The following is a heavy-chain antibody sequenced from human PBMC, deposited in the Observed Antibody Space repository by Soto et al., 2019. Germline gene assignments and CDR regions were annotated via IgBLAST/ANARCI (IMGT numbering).Heavy chain of an antibody. D-gene: IGHD6-13*01. CDR3: ARAPRQTIAAAGSHYYYGMDV. CDR2: IYYSGST. Sequence: PSETLSLTCTVSGGSVSSGSYYWSWIRQPPGKGLEWIGYIYYSGSTNYNPSLKSRVTISVDTSKNQFSLKLSSVTAADTAVYYCARAPRQTIAAAGSHYYYGMDVWGQGTTVTVSS. V-gene: IGHV4-61*01. J-gene: IGHJ6*02. CDR1: GGSVSSGSYY.